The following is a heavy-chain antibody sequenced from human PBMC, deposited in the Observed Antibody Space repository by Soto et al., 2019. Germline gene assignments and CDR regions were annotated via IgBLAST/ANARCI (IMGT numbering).Heavy chain of an antibody. D-gene: IGHD3-22*01. V-gene: IGHV4-31*03. CDR1: GGSISSGGYY. Sequence: QVQLQESGPGLVKPSQTLSLTCTVSGGSISSGGYYWSWIRQHPGKGLEWIGYIYYSGSTYCNPSLKSRVTISVDTSKNQFSLKLSSVTAADTAVYYCARVISDSSGYYYAFDIWGQGTMVTVSS. CDR2: IYYSGST. CDR3: ARVISDSSGYYYAFDI. J-gene: IGHJ3*02.